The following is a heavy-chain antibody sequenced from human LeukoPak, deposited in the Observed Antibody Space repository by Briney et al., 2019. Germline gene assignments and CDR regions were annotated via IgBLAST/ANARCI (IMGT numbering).Heavy chain of an antibody. D-gene: IGHD2/OR15-2a*01. V-gene: IGHV5-51*01. Sequence: PGGSLRLSCKGSGYSFSSYWIGWVRQMPGKGLEWMGIIYPGDSDTRYRPSFQGQVTISVDKSISTAYLQWSSLKASDTAMYYCARGEYYSDYWGQGTLVTVSS. CDR1: GYSFSSYW. CDR2: IYPGDSDT. J-gene: IGHJ4*02. CDR3: ARGEYYSDY.